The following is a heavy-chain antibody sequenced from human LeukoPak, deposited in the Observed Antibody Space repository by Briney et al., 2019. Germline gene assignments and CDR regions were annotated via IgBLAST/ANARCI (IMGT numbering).Heavy chain of an antibody. J-gene: IGHJ4*02. D-gene: IGHD2-15*01. CDR3: ARLGSCTGVSCYYIDY. CDR2: LYYSGST. CDR1: GGSISSYY. V-gene: IGHV4-59*01. Sequence: SETLSLTCTVSGGSISSYYWSWIRQPPGKGLEWIGYLYYSGSTNYNPSLKSRVTISVDTSKNQFSLRLSSVTAADTAVYYCARLGSCTGVSCYYIDYWGQGTLVTVSS.